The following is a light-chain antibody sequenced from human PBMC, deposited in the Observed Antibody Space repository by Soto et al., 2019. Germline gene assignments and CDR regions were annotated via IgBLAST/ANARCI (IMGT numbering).Light chain of an antibody. CDR2: QVS. CDR3: LSYTGSSTFV. Sequence: QSALTQPASVSGSPGQSITISCTGTSSDIGAYNSVSWYQHHPGKAPKLIVFQVSFRPSAVSDRFSGSKSDNTASLTISGLQTEDEADYYCLSYTGSSTFVFGTGTKVTVL. V-gene: IGLV2-14*01. J-gene: IGLJ1*01. CDR1: SSDIGAYNS.